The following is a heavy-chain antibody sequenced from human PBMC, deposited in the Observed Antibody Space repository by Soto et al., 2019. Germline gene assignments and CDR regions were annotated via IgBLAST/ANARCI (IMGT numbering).Heavy chain of an antibody. CDR2: IIPIFGTA. Sequence: GASVKVSCKASGGTFSSYAISWVRQAPGQGLEWMGGIIPIFGTANYAQKFQGRVTITADKSTSTAYMELSSLRSEDTAVYYCASPTRIAAAGTLRDYYYYYGMDVWGQGTTVTVSS. J-gene: IGHJ6*02. CDR1: GGTFSSYA. V-gene: IGHV1-69*06. CDR3: ASPTRIAAAGTLRDYYYYYGMDV. D-gene: IGHD6-13*01.